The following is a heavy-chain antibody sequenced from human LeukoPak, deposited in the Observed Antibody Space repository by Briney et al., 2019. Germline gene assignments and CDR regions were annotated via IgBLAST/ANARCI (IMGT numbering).Heavy chain of an antibody. CDR3: ARDRAAAGKGGFDY. V-gene: IGHV1-69*13. J-gene: IGHJ4*02. CDR1: GGTFSSYA. Sequence: SVKVSCKASGGTFSSYAISWVRQAPGQGLEWMGGIIPIFGTANYAQKFQGRVTITADESTSTAYMELSSLRSEDTAVYYCARDRAAAGKGGFDYWGQGTLVTVSS. D-gene: IGHD6-13*01. CDR2: IIPIFGTA.